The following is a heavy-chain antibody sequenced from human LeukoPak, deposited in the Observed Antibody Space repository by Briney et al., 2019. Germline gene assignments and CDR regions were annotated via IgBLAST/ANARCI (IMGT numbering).Heavy chain of an antibody. CDR3: SRGSGISFGGIDY. CDR2: IHPKSGDT. J-gene: IGHJ4*02. V-gene: IGHV1-2*02. Sequence: ASVKVSFKASGYTFTGYYLHWVRHAPGQGLELMGLIHPKSGDTHYAQTFLGRVTLTRDTSTTIVYMELKLLTSDDTAVYYCSRGSGISFGGIDYWGPGTLVTVSS. CDR1: GYTFTGYY. D-gene: IGHD3-16*01.